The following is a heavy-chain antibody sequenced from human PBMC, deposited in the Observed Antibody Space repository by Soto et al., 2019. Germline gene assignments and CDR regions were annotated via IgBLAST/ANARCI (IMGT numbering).Heavy chain of an antibody. D-gene: IGHD6-6*01. Sequence: EVQLVESGGGLVQPGRSLRLSCAASGFTFDDYAMHWVRQAPGKGLEWVSGISWNSGSIGYADSVKGRFTISRDNAKNSLYLQMNSLRAEDTALYYCAKGPYSSSSVIYFDYWGQGTLVTVSS. CDR1: GFTFDDYA. V-gene: IGHV3-9*01. J-gene: IGHJ4*02. CDR2: ISWNSGSI. CDR3: AKGPYSSSSVIYFDY.